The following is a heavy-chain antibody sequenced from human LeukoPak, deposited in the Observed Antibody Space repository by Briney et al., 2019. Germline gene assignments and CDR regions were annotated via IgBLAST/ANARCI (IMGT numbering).Heavy chain of an antibody. V-gene: IGHV4-39*01. CDR1: GGSISSSSYY. CDR2: IYYSGST. CDR3: ARPNTLIVATIRNNYYFDY. J-gene: IGHJ4*02. Sequence: SETLSLTCTVSGGSISSSSYYWGWIRQPPGKGLEWIGSIYYSGSTYYNPSLKSRVTISVDTSKNQFSLKLSSVTAADTAVYYCARPNTLIVATIRNNYYFDYWGQGTLVTVSS. D-gene: IGHD5-12*01.